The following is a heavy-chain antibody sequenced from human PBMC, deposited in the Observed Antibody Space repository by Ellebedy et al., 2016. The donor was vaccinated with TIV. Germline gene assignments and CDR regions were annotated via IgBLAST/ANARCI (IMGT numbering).Heavy chain of an antibody. D-gene: IGHD5-24*01. Sequence: SETLSLTXTVSDGSISSSSYYWGWIRQPPGKGLEWIGSIYYSGSTYYNPSLKSRVTISVDTSKNQFSLKLNSVTAADTAVYYCARRLAGDGLFDYWGQGTLVTVSS. CDR1: DGSISSSSYY. CDR3: ARRLAGDGLFDY. CDR2: IYYSGST. V-gene: IGHV4-39*01. J-gene: IGHJ4*02.